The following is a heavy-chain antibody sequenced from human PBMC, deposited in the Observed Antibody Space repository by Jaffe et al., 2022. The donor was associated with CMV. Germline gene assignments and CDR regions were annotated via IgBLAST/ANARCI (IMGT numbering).Heavy chain of an antibody. V-gene: IGHV4-34*01. J-gene: IGHJ4*02. D-gene: IGHD2-21*02. CDR2: INHSGST. Sequence: QVQLQQWGAGLLKPSETLSLTCAVYGGSFSGYYWSWIRQPPGKGLEWIGEINHSGSTNYNPSLKSRVTISVDTSKNQFSLKLSSVTAADTAVYYCARGGGLGHIVVVTAIPFDYWGQGTLVTVSS. CDR3: ARGGGLGHIVVVTAIPFDY. CDR1: GGSFSGYY.